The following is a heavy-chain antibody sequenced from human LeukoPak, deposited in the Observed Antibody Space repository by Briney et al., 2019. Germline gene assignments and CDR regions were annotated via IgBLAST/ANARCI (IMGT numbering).Heavy chain of an antibody. Sequence: GGSLRLSCEASGFTFTSYAMHWVRQAPGKGLEWVSSISASGAATFYTDSMNGRFTISRDNAKKTVFLQMKSLRPGDTALYYCAKGTETRGRQNFDIWGQGTLVTVSS. CDR1: GFTFTSYA. CDR2: ISASGAAT. J-gene: IGHJ4*02. CDR3: AKGTETRGRQNFDI. D-gene: IGHD1-14*01. V-gene: IGHV3-23*01.